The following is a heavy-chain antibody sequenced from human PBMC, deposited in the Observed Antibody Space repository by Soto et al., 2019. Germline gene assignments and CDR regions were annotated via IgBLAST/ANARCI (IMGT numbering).Heavy chain of an antibody. J-gene: IGHJ4*02. V-gene: IGHV4-31*03. Sequence: QVQLQESGPGLVKPSQTLSLTCTVSGGSISSGGYYWSWIRQHPGKGLEWIGSIYYSGRTYYNPSLKIRVTISVETSKNQYSLMLSSVTAADTAVYDCARGVLHWGQGTLVTVSS. D-gene: IGHD3-16*01. CDR2: IYYSGRT. CDR3: ARGVLH. CDR1: GGSISSGGYY.